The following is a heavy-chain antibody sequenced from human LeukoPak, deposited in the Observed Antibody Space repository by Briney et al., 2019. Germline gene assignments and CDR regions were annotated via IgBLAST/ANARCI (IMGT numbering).Heavy chain of an antibody. CDR2: ISYDGSNK. D-gene: IGHD3-10*01. CDR3: ARANRGL. J-gene: IGHJ4*02. V-gene: IGHV3-30-3*01. Sequence: GGSLRLSCAASGFTFSSYAMHWVRQAPGKGLEWVAVISYDGSNKYYADSVKGRFTIPRDNSKNTLYLQMNSLRAEDTAVYYCARANRGLWGQGTLVTVSS. CDR1: GFTFSSYA.